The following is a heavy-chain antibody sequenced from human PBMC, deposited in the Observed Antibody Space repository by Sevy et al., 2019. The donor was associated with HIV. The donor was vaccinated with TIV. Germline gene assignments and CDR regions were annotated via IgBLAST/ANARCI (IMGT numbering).Heavy chain of an antibody. D-gene: IGHD4-4*01. CDR3: TRDSGYDPNYVPGHY. CDR1: GSPSNTHP. V-gene: IGHV3-30*04. Sequence: QLGGPLKPSCAASGSPSNTHPFHWVGQPPGKGLDWLAVIPYAGSATYSTDSVKGRFTISRDNSKNKLYLEMTSLRVEDTAVYYCTRDSGYDPNYVPGHYWGQGTPVTVSS. J-gene: IGHJ4*02. CDR2: IPYAGSAT.